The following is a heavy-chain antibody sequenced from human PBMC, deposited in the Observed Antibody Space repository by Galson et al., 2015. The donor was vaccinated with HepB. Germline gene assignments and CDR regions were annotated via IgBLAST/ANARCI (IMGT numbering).Heavy chain of an antibody. CDR1: GFTFSSYG. D-gene: IGHD5-18*01. CDR3: ASLYSYGPLAFDI. Sequence: SLRLSCAASGFTFSSYGMHWVRQAPGKGLEWVAVIWYDGSNKYYADSVKGRFTISRDNSKNTLYLQMNSLRAEDTAVYYCASLYSYGPLAFDIWGQGTMVTVSS. V-gene: IGHV3-33*01. CDR2: IWYDGSNK. J-gene: IGHJ3*02.